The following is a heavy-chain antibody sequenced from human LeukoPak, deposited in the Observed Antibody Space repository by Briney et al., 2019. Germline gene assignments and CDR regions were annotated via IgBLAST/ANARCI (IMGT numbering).Heavy chain of an antibody. CDR1: GFTVSNNY. D-gene: IGHD3-22*01. V-gene: IGHV3-53*01. J-gene: IGHJ3*02. CDR2: IYSGGST. Sequence: KAGGSLRLSCAASGFTVSNNYMSWVRQAPGKGLEWVSVIYSGGSTYYADSVKGQFTISRDNSKNTLYLQMNSLRAEDTAVYYCARDSRQDYYDSSGYLWFAFDIWGQGTMVTVSS. CDR3: ARDSRQDYYDSSGYLWFAFDI.